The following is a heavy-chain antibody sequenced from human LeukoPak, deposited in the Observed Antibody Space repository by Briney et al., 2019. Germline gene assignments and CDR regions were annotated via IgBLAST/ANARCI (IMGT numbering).Heavy chain of an antibody. CDR2: IYYSGST. D-gene: IGHD3-16*02. V-gene: IGHV4-59*06. Sequence: SETLSLTCTVSGGSIRSYYWSWIRQPPGKGLEWIGYIYYSGSTYYNPSLKSRVTISVDTSKNQFSLKLSSVTAADTAVYYCAREGVWGSYRYTGFDYWGQGTLVTVSS. J-gene: IGHJ4*02. CDR1: GGSIRSYY. CDR3: AREGVWGSYRYTGFDY.